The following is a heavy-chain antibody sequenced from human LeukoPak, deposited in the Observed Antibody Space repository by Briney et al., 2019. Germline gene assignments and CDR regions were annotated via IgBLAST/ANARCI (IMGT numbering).Heavy chain of an antibody. CDR1: GGSISNSFYY. CDR3: ARPVPSRLGWFDP. Sequence: SETLSPTCTVSGGSISNSFYYWGWIRQPPGKGLEWIGSINYSGSTYYNPSLKSRVTISVDTSKNQFSLKLTSVTAADTAVYYCARPVPSRLGWFDPWGQGTLVTVSS. V-gene: IGHV4-39*01. J-gene: IGHJ5*02. D-gene: IGHD1-1*01. CDR2: INYSGST.